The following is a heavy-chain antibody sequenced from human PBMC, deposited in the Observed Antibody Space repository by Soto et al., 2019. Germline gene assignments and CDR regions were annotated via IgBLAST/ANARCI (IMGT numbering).Heavy chain of an antibody. J-gene: IGHJ6*02. CDR3: ARSTGYSIFYYYYGMDV. V-gene: IGHV1-8*01. CDR1: GYTFTSYD. Sequence: ASVKVSCKASGYTFTSYDINWVRQATGQGLEWMGWMNPNSGNTGYAQKFQGRVTMTRNTSISTAYMELSSLRSEDTAMYYCARSTGYSIFYYYYGMDVWGQGTTVTVSS. CDR2: MNPNSGNT. D-gene: IGHD3-3*02.